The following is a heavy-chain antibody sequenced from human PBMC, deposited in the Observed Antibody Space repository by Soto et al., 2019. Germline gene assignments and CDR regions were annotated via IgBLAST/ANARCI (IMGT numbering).Heavy chain of an antibody. CDR1: GFTFSSYA. D-gene: IGHD2-2*01. CDR2: ISYDGSNK. CDR3: ARAGIVVVPAAISRGFYYYGMDV. J-gene: IGHJ6*02. Sequence: QVQLVESGGGVVQPGRSLRLSCAASGFTFSSYAIHWVRQAPDKGLEWVAVISYDGSNKYYADSVKGRFTISRDNSKNTLYLQMNSLRAEDTAVYYCARAGIVVVPAAISRGFYYYGMDVWGQGTTVTVSS. V-gene: IGHV3-30-3*01.